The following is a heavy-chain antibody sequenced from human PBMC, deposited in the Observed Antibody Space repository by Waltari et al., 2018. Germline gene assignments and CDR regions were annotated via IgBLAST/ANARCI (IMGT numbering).Heavy chain of an antibody. CDR2: IYHSGST. Sequence: QVQLQESGPGLVKPSETLSLTCAVSGYSISSGYYWGWLRQPPGKGLEWIGSIYHSGSTYYNPSLKSRVTISVDTSKNQFSLKLSSVTAADTAVYYCARGYHSSGYFYYYGMDVWGQGTTVTVSS. CDR3: ARGYHSSGYFYYYGMDV. D-gene: IGHD3-22*01. CDR1: GYSISSGYY. J-gene: IGHJ6*02. V-gene: IGHV4-38-2*01.